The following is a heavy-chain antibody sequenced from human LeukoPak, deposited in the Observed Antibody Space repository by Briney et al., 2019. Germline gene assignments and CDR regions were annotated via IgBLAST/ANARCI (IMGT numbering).Heavy chain of an antibody. CDR2: IYTSGST. J-gene: IGHJ4*02. CDR3: ARAEKQWLVQGYYFDY. Sequence: SSETLSLTCTVSGGSISSYYWSWIRQPAGKGLEWIGRIYTSGSTNYNPSLKSRVTMSVDTSKNQFSLKLSSVTAADTAVYYCARAEKQWLVQGYYFDYWGQGTLVTVSS. V-gene: IGHV4-4*07. D-gene: IGHD6-19*01. CDR1: GGSISSYY.